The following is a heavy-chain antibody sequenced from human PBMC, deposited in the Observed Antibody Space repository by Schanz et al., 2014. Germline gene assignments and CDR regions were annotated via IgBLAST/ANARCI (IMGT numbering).Heavy chain of an antibody. V-gene: IGHV4-59*08. CDR2: FYNPGST. CDR1: GDSVNSNY. Sequence: QVQLQESGPGLVKPSETLSLTCTVSGDSVNSNYWNWIRQSPGRGLEWIGHFYNPGSTNYNPSLKSRAPISIDTPTNKVPLKLTSGTAADTAVYFCARNKYTSGWYYFDYWGQGVLVTVSS. CDR3: ARNKYTSGWYYFDY. D-gene: IGHD6-19*01. J-gene: IGHJ4*02.